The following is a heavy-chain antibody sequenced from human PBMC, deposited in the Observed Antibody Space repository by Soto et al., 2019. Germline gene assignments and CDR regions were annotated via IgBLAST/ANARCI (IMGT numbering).Heavy chain of an antibody. Sequence: EVQLLESGGGLVQPGGSLRLSCAASGFTFSSYAMNWVRQAPGKGLEWVSTISGSGGDTYYADSVKGRFSISRDNSKYTLSLQMDSLRAEDTAVYYCAKGGRSSSGLDFDSWGQGTLVTVSS. CDR3: AKGGRSSSGLDFDS. D-gene: IGHD6-6*01. CDR1: GFTFSSYA. CDR2: ISGSGGDT. J-gene: IGHJ4*02. V-gene: IGHV3-23*01.